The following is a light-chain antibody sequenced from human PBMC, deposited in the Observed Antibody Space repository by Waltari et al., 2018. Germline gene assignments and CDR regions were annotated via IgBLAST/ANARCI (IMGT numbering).Light chain of an antibody. CDR2: AAS. CDR3: QQSYMAPYI. J-gene: IGKJ2*01. Sequence: DIQMTQSPSSLSASVGDRVTITCRASQSISSYLNWYQQKPGKAPKLLIYAASSLQSGVPSRFSGSGSGTDFTLTISSLQPEDFATYYCQQSYMAPYIFGQGTKLEI. V-gene: IGKV1-39*01. CDR1: QSISSY.